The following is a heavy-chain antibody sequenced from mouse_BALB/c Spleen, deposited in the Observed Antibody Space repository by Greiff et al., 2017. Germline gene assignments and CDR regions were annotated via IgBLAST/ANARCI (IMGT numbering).Heavy chain of an antibody. CDR2: IDPSDSET. V-gene: IGHV1-52*01. Sequence: VQLQQPGAELVRPGSSVKLSCKASGYTFTSYWMHWVKQRPIQGLEWIGNIDPSDSETHYNQKFKDKATLTVDKSSSTAYMQLSSLTSEDSAVYYCARSPMVNTHWYFDVWGTGTTVTVSS. CDR1: GYTFTSYW. CDR3: ARSPMVNTHWYFDV. D-gene: IGHD2-2*01. J-gene: IGHJ1*03.